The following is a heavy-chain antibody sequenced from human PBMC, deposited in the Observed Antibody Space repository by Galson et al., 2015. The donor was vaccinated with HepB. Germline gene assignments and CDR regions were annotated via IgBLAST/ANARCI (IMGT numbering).Heavy chain of an antibody. CDR2: ISAYNGNT. CDR1: GYTFTSYG. CDR3: ARAPIVGATRCGTGDY. J-gene: IGHJ4*02. V-gene: IGHV1-18*04. Sequence: SVKVSCKASGYTFTSYGISWVRQAPGQGLEWMGWISAYNGNTNYAQKLQGRVTMTTDTSTSTAYMELRSLRSDDTAVYYCARAPIVGATRCGTGDYWGQGTLVTVSS. D-gene: IGHD1-26*01.